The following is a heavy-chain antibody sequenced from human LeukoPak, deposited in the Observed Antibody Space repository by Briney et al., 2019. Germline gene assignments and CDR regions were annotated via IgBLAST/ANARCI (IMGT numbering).Heavy chain of an antibody. J-gene: IGHJ4*02. Sequence: GGSLRLSCAASGFTFSSYGMHWVRQAPGKGLEWVAVIWYDGSNKYYADSVKGRFTISRDNSKNTLYLQMNSLRAEDTAVYYCARDSYSSPGDDWGQGTLVTVSS. D-gene: IGHD3-22*01. V-gene: IGHV3-33*01. CDR1: GFTFSSYG. CDR3: ARDSYSSPGDD. CDR2: IWYDGSNK.